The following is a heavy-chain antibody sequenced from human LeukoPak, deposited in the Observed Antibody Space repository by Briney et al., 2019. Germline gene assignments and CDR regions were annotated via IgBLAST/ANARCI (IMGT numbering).Heavy chain of an antibody. J-gene: IGHJ6*02. CDR3: ARQNAMDV. CDR1: GFTFSDYW. CDR2: INTDGTTT. Sequence: PGXSXRLSCAASGFTFSDYWMNWVRQAPGKGLVWVSRINTDGTTTNYADSVKGRFTIYRDKAKNTLYLQMNSLRDEDTAVYYCARQNAMDVWGQGTXVXVSS. V-gene: IGHV3-74*01.